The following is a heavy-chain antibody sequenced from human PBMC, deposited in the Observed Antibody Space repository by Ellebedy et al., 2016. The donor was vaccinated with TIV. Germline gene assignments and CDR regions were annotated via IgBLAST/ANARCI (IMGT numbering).Heavy chain of an antibody. CDR2: ISSSGSTI. J-gene: IGHJ3*02. CDR1: GFTFSDYY. V-gene: IGHV3-11*01. D-gene: IGHD2-2*01. Sequence: GGSLRLXXAASGFTFSDYYMSWIRQAPGKGLEWVSYISSSGSTIYYADSVKGRFTISRDNAKNSLYLQMNSLRAEDTALYYCAKALVPVVPAANDAFDIWGQGTMVTVSS. CDR3: AKALVPVVPAANDAFDI.